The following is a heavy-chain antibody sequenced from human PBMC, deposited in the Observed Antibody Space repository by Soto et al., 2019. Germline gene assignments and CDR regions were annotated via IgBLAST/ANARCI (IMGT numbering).Heavy chain of an antibody. CDR1: GFTFVNFA. J-gene: IGHJ4*02. CDR2: ISYDATKE. CDR3: AREGXLDIXSGLGLDY. D-gene: IGHD3-9*01. V-gene: IGHV3-30-3*01. Sequence: QVQLVESGGGVVQPGESLRLSCATSGFTFVNFALHWVRQVPGKGLEWVAGISYDATKEYYADSVKGQFIISRDSSKNTVFLQMNDLRPEDTAVYYCAREGXLDIXSGLGLDYWGQGTLVTVSS.